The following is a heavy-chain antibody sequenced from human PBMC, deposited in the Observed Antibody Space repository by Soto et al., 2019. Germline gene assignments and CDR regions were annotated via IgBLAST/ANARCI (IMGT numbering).Heavy chain of an antibody. D-gene: IGHD3-3*01. J-gene: IGHJ4*01. V-gene: IGHV3-23*01. CDR3: AKARDQYYDFCMGYPVDY. CDR2: ISGSGGST. Sequence: EVQLLESGGGLVQHGGSLRLSCAASGFTFSSYALSWVRQAPGKGLEWVSAISGSGGSTYYADSVKGRFTISRDNSKNTLYLQMNSLRAEDTAVDYFAKARDQYYDFCMGYPVDYWGHGNLVTVAS. CDR1: GFTFSSYA.